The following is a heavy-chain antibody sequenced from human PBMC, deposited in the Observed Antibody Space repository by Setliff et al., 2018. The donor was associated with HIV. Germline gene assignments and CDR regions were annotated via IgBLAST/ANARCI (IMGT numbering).Heavy chain of an antibody. CDR3: ARGPGAAVYYYYMDV. Sequence: ASVKVSCKASGYTFKTYGMTWVRQAPGQGLEWIGWISAYTGNTNYAQKFQGRVTMTTDTSTSTAYMELRSLTFDDTAVYYCARGPGAAVYYYYMDVWGKGTTVTVSS. CDR2: ISAYTGNT. D-gene: IGHD1-26*01. CDR1: GYTFKTYG. J-gene: IGHJ6*03. V-gene: IGHV1-18*01.